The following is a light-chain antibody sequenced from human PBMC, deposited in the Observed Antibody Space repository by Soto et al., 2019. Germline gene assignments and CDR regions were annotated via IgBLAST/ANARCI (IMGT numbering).Light chain of an antibody. J-gene: IGKJ1*01. CDR2: GAS. CDR1: QSVSSSY. CDR3: QQYGSSPPWT. V-gene: IGKV3-20*01. Sequence: EIVLTQSPGTLSLSPGERATLSCRASQSVSSSYLAWYQQKPGQAPRLLICGASSRATGIPDRFSGSGSGTDFTLTISRLEPEDFAVYYCQQYGSSPPWTFGQGTKVDI.